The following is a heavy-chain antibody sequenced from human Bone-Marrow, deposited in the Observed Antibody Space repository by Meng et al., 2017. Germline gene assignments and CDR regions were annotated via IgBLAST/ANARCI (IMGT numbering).Heavy chain of an antibody. CDR2: INPSGGST. V-gene: IGHV1-46*01. CDR1: GYTFTSYY. CDR3: ARDPEVGLFDY. J-gene: IGHJ4*02. Sequence: ASVKVSCKASGYTFTSYYMHWVRQAPGQGLEWMGIINPSGGSTSYAQKFQGRVTMTRNTSTSTVYMELSSLRSEDTAVYYCARDPEVGLFDYWGQGTLVTVSS.